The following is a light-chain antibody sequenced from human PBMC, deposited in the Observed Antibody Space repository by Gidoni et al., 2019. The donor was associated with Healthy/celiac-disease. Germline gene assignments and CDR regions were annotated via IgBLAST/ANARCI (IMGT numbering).Light chain of an antibody. Sequence: DSQMTQSPSTLSASVGDRVTITCRASQSISSWLAWYQQKPGTAPKLLIYKASSLESGVPSRFSGSGSGTEFTLTISSLQPDDFATYYCQQYNSYPFTFGPGTKVDIK. V-gene: IGKV1-5*03. CDR2: KAS. J-gene: IGKJ3*01. CDR1: QSISSW. CDR3: QQYNSYPFT.